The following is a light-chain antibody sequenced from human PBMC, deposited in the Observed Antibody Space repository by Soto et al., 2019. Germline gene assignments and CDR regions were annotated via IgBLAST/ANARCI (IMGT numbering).Light chain of an antibody. CDR2: KAS. V-gene: IGKV1-5*03. J-gene: IGKJ1*01. Sequence: IQLTQSPSSLSASVGDRVTITCRASQSISSWLAWYQQKPGKAPKLLIYKASTLKSGVPSRFSGSGSGTEFTLTISSLQPDDFATYYCQHYNSYSEAFGQGTQV. CDR1: QSISSW. CDR3: QHYNSYSEA.